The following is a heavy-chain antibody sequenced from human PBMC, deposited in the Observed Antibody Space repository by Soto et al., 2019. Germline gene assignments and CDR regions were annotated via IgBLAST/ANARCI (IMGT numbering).Heavy chain of an antibody. CDR1: GYTFTSYD. CDR3: AVWEDIVLMVYAMGDY. J-gene: IGHJ4*02. Sequence: QVQLVQSGAEVKKPGASVKVSCKASGYTFTSYDINWVRQATGQGLEWMGWMNPNSGNTGYAQKFQGRVTMTRNTSISTAYMELSSLRSEDTAVYYCAVWEDIVLMVYAMGDYWGQGTLVTVSS. CDR2: MNPNSGNT. D-gene: IGHD2-8*01. V-gene: IGHV1-8*01.